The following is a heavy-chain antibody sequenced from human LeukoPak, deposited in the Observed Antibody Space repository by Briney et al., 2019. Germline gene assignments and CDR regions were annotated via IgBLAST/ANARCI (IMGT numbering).Heavy chain of an antibody. CDR3: ARGDCSGGSCYSAFDY. CDR1: GNTFSGYY. CDR2: INPNSGGT. Sequence: ASVKVSCKASGNTFSGYYMHWVRQAPGQGLEWMGWINPNSGGTNYAQKFQGRVTMTRDTSISTAYMELSRLRSDDTAVYYCARGDCSGGSCYSAFDYWGQGTLVTVSS. V-gene: IGHV1-2*02. J-gene: IGHJ4*02. D-gene: IGHD2-15*01.